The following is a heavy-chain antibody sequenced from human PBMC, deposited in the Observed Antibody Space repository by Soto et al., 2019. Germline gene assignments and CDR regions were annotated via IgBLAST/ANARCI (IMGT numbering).Heavy chain of an antibody. CDR2: NSGST. CDR3: ARHTPAISISDH. D-gene: IGHD2-15*01. CDR1: GGSISSSSYY. Sequence: SETLSLTCTVSGGSISSSSYYWGWIRQPPGKGLEWIGSNSGSTYYNPSLKSRVTISVDTSKNQFSLKLSSVTAADTAVYYCARHTPAISISDHWGQGTLV. V-gene: IGHV4-39*01. J-gene: IGHJ4*02.